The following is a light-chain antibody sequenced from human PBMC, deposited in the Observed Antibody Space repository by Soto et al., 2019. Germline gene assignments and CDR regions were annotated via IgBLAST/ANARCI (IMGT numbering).Light chain of an antibody. V-gene: IGKV1-12*01. Sequence: DTQMTQSPSSVSASVGDRVTISCRASQDIHTWLAWYQQKPGKAPNLLIYGASILQSGVPSRFSGSGSGTDFNLTISSLQPEDSATYYWQQANSFPFTFGPGTKVDV. CDR2: GAS. CDR1: QDIHTW. J-gene: IGKJ3*01. CDR3: QQANSFPFT.